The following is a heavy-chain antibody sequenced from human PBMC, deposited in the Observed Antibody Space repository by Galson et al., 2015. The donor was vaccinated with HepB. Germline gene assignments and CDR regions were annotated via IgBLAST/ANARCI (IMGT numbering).Heavy chain of an antibody. CDR2: IIPIFGTA. D-gene: IGHD5-18*01. J-gene: IGHJ4*02. Sequence: SVKVSCKASGGTLSSYTLSWVRQAPGQGLEWMGGIIPIFGTANYAQMFQGRVTITADKSTSTAYMELSSLRSEDTAVYYCASRYSYGSLVFDYWGQGTLVTVSS. V-gene: IGHV1-69*06. CDR3: ASRYSYGSLVFDY. CDR1: GGTLSSYT.